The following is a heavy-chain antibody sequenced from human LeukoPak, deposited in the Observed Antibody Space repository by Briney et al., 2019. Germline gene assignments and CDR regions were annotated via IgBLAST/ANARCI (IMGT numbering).Heavy chain of an antibody. Sequence: GSLRLSCAASGFTFSSYEMNWVRQAPGKGLEWIGEINHSGSTNYNPSLKSRVTISVDTSKNQFSLKLSSVTAADTAVYYCARLPHGRYGSGSSLEWGQGTLVTVSS. CDR1: GFTFSSYE. J-gene: IGHJ4*02. V-gene: IGHV4-34*01. CDR2: INHSGST. CDR3: ARLPHGRYGSGSSLE. D-gene: IGHD3-10*01.